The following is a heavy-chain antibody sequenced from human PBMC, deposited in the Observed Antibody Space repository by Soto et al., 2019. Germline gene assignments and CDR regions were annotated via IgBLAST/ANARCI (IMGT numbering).Heavy chain of an antibody. V-gene: IGHV3-49*03. J-gene: IGHJ4*02. CDR2: IRSKAYGGTT. CDR1: GFTFGDYA. D-gene: IGHD3-3*01. Sequence: GGSLRLSCTASGFTFGDYAMSWFRQAPGKGLEWVGFIRSKAYGGTTEYAASVKGRFTISRDDSKSIAYLQMNSLKTEDTAVYYCTRPSGYYDFWSGYHYWGQGTLVTVSS. CDR3: TRPSGYYDFWSGYHY.